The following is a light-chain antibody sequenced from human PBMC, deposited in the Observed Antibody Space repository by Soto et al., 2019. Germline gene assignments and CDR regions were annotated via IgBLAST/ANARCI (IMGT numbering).Light chain of an antibody. J-gene: IGKJ2*01. V-gene: IGKV3-15*01. CDR3: QQYNNWPMYT. Sequence: EIGMTQSPATLSVSPGERATLSCRASQSVSSNFAWYQQKPGQAPRLLIYGASTRATGIPARFSGSGSGTEFTLTISSLQSEDFAVYYGQQYNNWPMYTFGQGTKLEIK. CDR2: GAS. CDR1: QSVSSN.